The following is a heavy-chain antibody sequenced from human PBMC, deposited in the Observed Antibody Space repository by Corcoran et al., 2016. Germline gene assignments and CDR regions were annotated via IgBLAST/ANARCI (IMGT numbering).Heavy chain of an antibody. CDR2: IKQDGSEK. J-gene: IGHJ3*02. CDR1: GFTFSSYS. CDR3: ERDLYSSSWYGAWFWNAFDI. Sequence: VQLVESGGGLVQPGGSLRLSCAASGFTFSSYSMSWVRQAPGKGLEWVANIKQDGSEKYYVDSVKGRFTISRDNAKNSLYLQMNSLRAEDTAVYYCERDLYSSSWYGAWFWNAFDIWGQGSMVTVSS. D-gene: IGHD6-13*01. V-gene: IGHV3-7*01.